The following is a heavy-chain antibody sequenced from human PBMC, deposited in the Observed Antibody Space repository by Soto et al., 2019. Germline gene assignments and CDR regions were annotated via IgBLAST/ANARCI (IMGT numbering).Heavy chain of an antibody. J-gene: IGHJ6*02. V-gene: IGHV1-18*01. CDR3: ARDEGYDFWSGYLNYYGMDV. CDR1: GYTFTSYG. Sequence: ASVKVSCKASGYTFTSYGISWVRQAPGQGLEWMGWISAYNGNTNYAQKLQGRVTMTTDTSTSTAYMELRSLRSNDTAVYYCARDEGYDFWSGYLNYYGMDVWGQGTTVTVSS. D-gene: IGHD3-3*01. CDR2: ISAYNGNT.